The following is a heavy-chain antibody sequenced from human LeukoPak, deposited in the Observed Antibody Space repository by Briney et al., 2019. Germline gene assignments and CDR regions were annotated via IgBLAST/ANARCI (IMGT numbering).Heavy chain of an antibody. Sequence: GASVKVSCKASGYTFTDYYMHWVRQAPGQGLEWMGWINPNSGGTNYAQKFQGRVTMTRDTSISTAYMELSRLRSDDTAVYYCARAGITMVRGAEFDYWGQGTLVTVSS. CDR2: INPNSGGT. V-gene: IGHV1-2*02. CDR3: ARAGITMVRGAEFDY. D-gene: IGHD3-10*01. J-gene: IGHJ4*02. CDR1: GYTFTDYY.